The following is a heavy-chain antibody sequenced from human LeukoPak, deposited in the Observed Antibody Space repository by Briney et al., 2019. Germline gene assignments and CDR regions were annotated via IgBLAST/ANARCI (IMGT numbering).Heavy chain of an antibody. CDR3: ARVSNMGDSSGYYPFDY. CDR2: ISAYSGNT. V-gene: IGHV1-18*01. CDR1: GYTFTSYG. D-gene: IGHD3-22*01. Sequence: ASVKVSCKASGYTFTSYGISWVRQAPGQGLEWMGWISAYSGNTNYAQKLQGRATMTTDTSTSTAYMELRSLRSDDTAVYYCARVSNMGDSSGYYPFDYWGQGTLVTVSS. J-gene: IGHJ4*02.